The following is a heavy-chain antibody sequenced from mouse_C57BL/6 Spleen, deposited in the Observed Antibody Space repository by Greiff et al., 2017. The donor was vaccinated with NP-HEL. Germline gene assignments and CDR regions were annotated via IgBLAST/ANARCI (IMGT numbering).Heavy chain of an antibody. CDR3: ARMSYYGSRYWYFDV. V-gene: IGHV1-18*01. CDR2: INPNNGGT. D-gene: IGHD1-1*01. CDR1: GYTFTDYN. Sequence: EVQLQQSGPELVKPGASVKIPCKASGYTFTDYNMDWVKQSHGKSLEWIGDINPNNGGTIYNQKFKGKATLTVDKSSSTAYMELRSLTSEDTAVYYCARMSYYGSRYWYFDVWGTGTTVTVSS. J-gene: IGHJ1*03.